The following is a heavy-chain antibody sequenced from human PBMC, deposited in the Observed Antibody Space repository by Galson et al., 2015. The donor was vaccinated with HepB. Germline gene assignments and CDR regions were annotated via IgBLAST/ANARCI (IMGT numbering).Heavy chain of an antibody. J-gene: IGHJ5*02. D-gene: IGHD2-8*02. Sequence: SLRLSCAASGFPFNNAWMTWVRQAPGKGLEWIGRIKSKTDGGTADYAAPVKGRFTIARDDASNTLYLHMNRLKTDDTGVYYCTTDVFFSTFWSWFDPWGQGTLVTVSS. CDR1: GFPFNNAW. CDR2: IKSKTDGGTA. V-gene: IGHV3-15*01. CDR3: TTDVFFSTFWSWFDP.